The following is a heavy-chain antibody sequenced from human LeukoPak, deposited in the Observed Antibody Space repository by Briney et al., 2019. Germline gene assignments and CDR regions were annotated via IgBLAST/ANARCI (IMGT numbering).Heavy chain of an antibody. CDR2: FGCSGGST. D-gene: IGHD6-13*01. V-gene: IGHV3-23*01. CDR1: GFTFSTYA. J-gene: IGHJ5*02. Sequence: PGGSLRLSCAASGFTFSTYAMRWVRQAPGKGPEWVSGFGCSGGSTYYADSVKGRFTISRDNSKKTLFLQMNSLRAEDTAVYYCGNVGQQVKWFDPWGQGTLVTVSS. CDR3: GNVGQQVKWFDP.